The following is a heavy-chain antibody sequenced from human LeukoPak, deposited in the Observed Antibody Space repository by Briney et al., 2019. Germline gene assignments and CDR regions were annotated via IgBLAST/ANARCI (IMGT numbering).Heavy chain of an antibody. CDR1: GFTFTSHW. J-gene: IGHJ6*03. Sequence: GGSLRLSCAASGFTFTSHWMHWVRQTPGKGLVWVSRNNSDGSSTNYADSVEGRFTISRDNAKNTVYLQMNSLRADDTSVYYCARDRYYYYMDVWGKGTTVTVSS. CDR2: NNSDGSST. V-gene: IGHV3-74*01. CDR3: ARDRYYYYMDV. D-gene: IGHD2-15*01.